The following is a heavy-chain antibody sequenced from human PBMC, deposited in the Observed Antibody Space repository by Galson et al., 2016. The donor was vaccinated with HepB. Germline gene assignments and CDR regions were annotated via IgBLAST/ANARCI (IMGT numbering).Heavy chain of an antibody. CDR2: FDPETDET. Sequence: SVKVSCKVSGYTLTELSTHWVRQTPGKGLEWMGGFDPETDETIYAQRFQGRVKMTADKSHSTAYLYLSSLKSDDTAVYYCTTGHDSRDYHSSRRVYGAGYFHDWGQGTLVIVSS. CDR3: TTGHDSRDYHSSRRVYGAGYFHD. V-gene: IGHV1-24*01. J-gene: IGHJ1*01. CDR1: GYTLTELS. D-gene: IGHD3-22*01.